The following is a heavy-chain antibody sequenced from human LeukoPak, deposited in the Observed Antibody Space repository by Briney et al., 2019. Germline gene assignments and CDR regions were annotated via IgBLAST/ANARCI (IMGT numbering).Heavy chain of an antibody. CDR3: ARGGNYYDSSWGPLAFGI. Sequence: GASVKVSCKASGYTFTSYGISWVRQAPGQGLEWMGWISAYNGNTNYAQKLQGRVTMTTDTSTSTAYMELRSLRSEDTAVYYCARGGNYYDSSWGPLAFGIWGQGTMVTVSS. J-gene: IGHJ3*02. CDR2: ISAYNGNT. CDR1: GYTFTSYG. V-gene: IGHV1-18*01. D-gene: IGHD3-22*01.